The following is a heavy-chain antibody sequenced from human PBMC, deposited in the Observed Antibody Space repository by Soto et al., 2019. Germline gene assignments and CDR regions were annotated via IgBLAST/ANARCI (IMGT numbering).Heavy chain of an antibody. D-gene: IGHD6-13*01. V-gene: IGHV1-69*12. CDR3: ASDSAAGHYYYYYGMDV. CDR2: IIPIFGTA. J-gene: IGHJ6*02. Sequence: QVQLVQSGAEVKKPGSSVKVSCKASGGTFSSYAISWVRQAPGQGLEWMGVIIPIFGTANYAQKFQGRVTITADESTSTVYIELSILRSEDTAVYYCASDSAAGHYYYYYGMDVWGQGTTVTVSS. CDR1: GGTFSSYA.